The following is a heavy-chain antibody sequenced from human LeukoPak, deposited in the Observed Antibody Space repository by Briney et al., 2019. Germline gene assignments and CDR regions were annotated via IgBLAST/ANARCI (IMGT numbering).Heavy chain of an antibody. CDR1: GYSISSVYY. CDR2: IYYSGST. V-gene: IGHV4-38-2*02. D-gene: IGHD2-21*02. CDR3: ARDFGDSFFQH. J-gene: IGHJ1*01. Sequence: PSETLSLTCTVSGYSISSVYYWGWIRQPPGKGLEWIGSIYYSGSTHYNPSLKSRVTTSVDTSKNQFSLKLSSVTAADTAVYYCARDFGDSFFQHWGQGTLVTVSS.